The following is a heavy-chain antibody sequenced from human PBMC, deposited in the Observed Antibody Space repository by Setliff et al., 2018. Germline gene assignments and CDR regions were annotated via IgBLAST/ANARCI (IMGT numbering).Heavy chain of an antibody. CDR2: MNPNNGNT. CDR3: ARVTIAVAGYFDF. Sequence: ASVKVSCKASGYTFINYEINWVRQATGQGLEWMGGMNPNNGNTGYAQKFQGRVTMTRNTSISTAYMERRSLRSDDTAVYYCARVTIAVAGYFDFWGQGTQVTVSS. D-gene: IGHD6-19*01. CDR1: GYTFINYE. V-gene: IGHV1-8*02. J-gene: IGHJ4*02.